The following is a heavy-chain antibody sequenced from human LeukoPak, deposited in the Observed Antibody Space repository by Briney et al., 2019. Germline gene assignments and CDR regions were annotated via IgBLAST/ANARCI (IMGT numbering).Heavy chain of an antibody. Sequence: GRSLRLSCTASGFTFGDYAMAWVRQAPGKGLEWVGFIRSKSYGGTTEYAASVKGGFTISRDDSKSIAYLQMNSLKTEDTAVYYCSRGPYCSSGSCYPDPDAFDIWGQGTVVTFSS. CDR2: IRSKSYGGTT. CDR3: SRGPYCSSGSCYPDPDAFDI. V-gene: IGHV3-49*04. D-gene: IGHD2-15*01. CDR1: GFTFGDYA. J-gene: IGHJ3*02.